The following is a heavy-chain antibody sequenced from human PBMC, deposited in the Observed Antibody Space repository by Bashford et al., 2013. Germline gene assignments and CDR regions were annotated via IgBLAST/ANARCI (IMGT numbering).Heavy chain of an antibody. J-gene: IGHJ2*01. V-gene: IGHV1-69*13. D-gene: IGHD6-6*01. Sequence: SVKVSCKASGGTFSSYAISWVRQAPGQGLEWMGGIIPIFGTANYAQKFQGRVTITADESTSTAYMELSSLRSEDTAVYYCARGEEQLADWYFDLWGRGTLVTVSS. CDR3: ARGEEQLADWYFDL. CDR1: GGTFSSYA. CDR2: IIPIFGTA.